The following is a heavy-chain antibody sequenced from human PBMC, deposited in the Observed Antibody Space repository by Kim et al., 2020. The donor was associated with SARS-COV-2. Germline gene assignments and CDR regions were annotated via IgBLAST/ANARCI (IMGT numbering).Heavy chain of an antibody. D-gene: IGHD3-22*01. J-gene: IGHJ4*01. Sequence: GGSLRLSCGASGFTFSNAWMSWVRQAPGKGLEWVGRTKSNIDGGTTDYSAPVKGRFTISRDDSKTTVFLQMNSLKTEDTAVYYCTKNYYDTSGYYATFD. CDR1: GFTFSNAW. CDR2: TKSNIDGGTT. CDR3: TKNYYDTSGYYATFD. V-gene: IGHV3-15*01.